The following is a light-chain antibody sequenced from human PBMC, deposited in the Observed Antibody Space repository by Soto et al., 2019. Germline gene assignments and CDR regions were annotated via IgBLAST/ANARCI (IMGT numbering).Light chain of an antibody. CDR2: NVR. CDR3: SSYTSSSTVV. V-gene: IGLV2-14*01. Sequence: QSALTRHASVSGSPGQSITISCTGTSSDVGCYDYVSWYQQHPGKAPKLMIYNVRNRPSGVSNRFSGSKAGNTASLTISGLQAEDEAAYYCSSYTSSSTVVFGAGTKLTVL. J-gene: IGLJ2*01. CDR1: SSDVGCYDY.